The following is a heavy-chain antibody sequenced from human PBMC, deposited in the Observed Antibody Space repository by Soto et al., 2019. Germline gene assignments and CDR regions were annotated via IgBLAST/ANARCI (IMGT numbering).Heavy chain of an antibody. J-gene: IGHJ6*02. CDR3: ARAQRGGDCVSGDPYYYYGMGV. Sequence: SVKVSCKASGGTFSSYAISWVRQAPGQGLEWMGGIIPIFGTANYAQKFQGRVTITADESTSTAYMELSSLRSEDTAVYYCARAQRGGDCVSGDPYYYYGMGVRGQGTAVTVPS. V-gene: IGHV1-69*13. CDR2: IIPIFGTA. CDR1: GGTFSSYA. D-gene: IGHD2-21*02.